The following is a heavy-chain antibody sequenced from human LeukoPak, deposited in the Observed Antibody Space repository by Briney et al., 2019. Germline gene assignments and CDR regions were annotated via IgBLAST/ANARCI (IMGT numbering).Heavy chain of an antibody. Sequence: GESLKISCKASGYVFTSYWIAWVRQTPGKGLEWMGIIYPGDSDTRYSPSFQGQVAISADKSISTAYLQWSSLKASDTAMYYCARQRGYSYGFCDYWGQGTLVTVSS. J-gene: IGHJ4*02. CDR3: ARQRGYSYGFCDY. D-gene: IGHD5-18*01. CDR1: GYVFTSYW. CDR2: IYPGDSDT. V-gene: IGHV5-51*01.